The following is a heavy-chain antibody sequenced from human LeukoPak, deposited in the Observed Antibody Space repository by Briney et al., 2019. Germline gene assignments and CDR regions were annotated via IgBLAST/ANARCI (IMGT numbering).Heavy chain of an antibody. Sequence: SETLSLNCTVSGGSISSSGYYWGWIRQPPARGLEWIASIYYSGSTYYNPSLKSRVTISVDTSKNQLSLKLSSLTAADTAVYYCARHEYSGSYYGLSWFDPWGQGTLVTVSS. CDR3: ARHEYSGSYYGLSWFDP. J-gene: IGHJ5*02. CDR2: IYYSGST. V-gene: IGHV4-39*01. D-gene: IGHD1-26*01. CDR1: GGSISSSGYY.